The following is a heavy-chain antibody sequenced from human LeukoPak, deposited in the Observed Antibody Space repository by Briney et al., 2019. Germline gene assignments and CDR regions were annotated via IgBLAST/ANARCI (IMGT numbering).Heavy chain of an antibody. Sequence: SETLSLTCAVYGGSFSGYYWSWIRQPPGKGLEWIGEINHSGSTNYNPSLKSRVTISVDTSKNQFSLKLSSVTAADTAVYYCARAQSGDNSSGYYYWGQGTLITVSS. CDR3: ARAQSGDNSSGYYY. J-gene: IGHJ4*02. CDR1: GGSFSGYY. D-gene: IGHD3-22*01. V-gene: IGHV4-34*01. CDR2: INHSGST.